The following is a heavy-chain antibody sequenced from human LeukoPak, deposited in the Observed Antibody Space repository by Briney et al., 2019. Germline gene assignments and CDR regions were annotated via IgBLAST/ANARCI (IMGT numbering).Heavy chain of an antibody. CDR3: AKDVQYFYDSSDYYRTFDY. CDR1: GFTFDKYA. J-gene: IGHJ4*02. CDR2: IGWNGNNI. Sequence: PGGSLRLSCAASGFTFDKYAMHWVRQAPGKGLEWVSGIGWNGNNIGYADSVKGRFTISRDNAKNSLYLQMSSLRAEDTAVYYCAKDVQYFYDSSDYYRTFDYWGQGTLVTVSS. V-gene: IGHV3-9*01. D-gene: IGHD3-22*01.